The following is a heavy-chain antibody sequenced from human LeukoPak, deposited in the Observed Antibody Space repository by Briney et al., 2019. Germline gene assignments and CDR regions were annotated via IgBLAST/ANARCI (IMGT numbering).Heavy chain of an antibody. CDR3: ARVVGLTGYSSTWYSGYYYYMDV. D-gene: IGHD6-13*01. CDR1: GGTFSSYT. CDR2: IIPLFGTP. V-gene: IGHV1-69*06. Sequence: SVKVSCKASGGTFSSYTISWVRQAPGQGLEWMGGIIPLFGTPDYAQKFQGRVTITADKSTSTAYMELSSLRSEDTAVYYCARVVGLTGYSSTWYSGYYYYMDVWGKGTTVTVSS. J-gene: IGHJ6*03.